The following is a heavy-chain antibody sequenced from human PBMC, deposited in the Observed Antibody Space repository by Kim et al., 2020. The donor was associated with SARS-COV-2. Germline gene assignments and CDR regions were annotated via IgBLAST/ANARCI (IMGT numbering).Heavy chain of an antibody. CDR2: IWYDGTNE. CDR3: ARVGGSSTWYYFDY. D-gene: IGHD6-13*01. Sequence: GGSLRLSCAASGFTFSYYGMHWVRQAPGRGLEWVAFIWYDGTNEYYADSVKGRFTISRDNSLQMNSLRAEDTAIYYCARVGGSSTWYYFDYWGQGTLVTV. V-gene: IGHV3-33*01. CDR1: GFTFSYYG. J-gene: IGHJ4*02.